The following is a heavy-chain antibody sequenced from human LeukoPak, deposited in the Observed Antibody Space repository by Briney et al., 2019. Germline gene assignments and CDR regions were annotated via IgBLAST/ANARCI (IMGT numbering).Heavy chain of an antibody. CDR2: ISAYNGNT. V-gene: IGHV1-18*01. CDR3: ARAVDTAMVTRPHFDY. CDR1: GYTFTSYG. J-gene: IGHJ4*02. D-gene: IGHD5-18*01. Sequence: GASVKVSCKASGYTFTSYGISWVRQAPGQGLEWMGWISAYNGNTNYAQKLQGRVTMTTDTSTSTAYMELRSLRSDDTAVYYCARAVDTAMVTRPHFDYWGQGTLVTVSS.